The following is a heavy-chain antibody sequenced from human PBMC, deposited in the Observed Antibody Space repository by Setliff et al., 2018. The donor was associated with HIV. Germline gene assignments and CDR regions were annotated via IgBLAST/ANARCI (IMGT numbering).Heavy chain of an antibody. CDR2: INTFTGTP. CDR1: EYTFASHA. Sequence: ASVKVSCKASEYTFASHALIWVRQAPGQGLEWMGWINTFTGTPTYAQGLTGRFVFSLDTSVSTAYLQINNLKADDTAVYYCAREYQFLSHYYGLDVWGQGTTVTVSS. V-gene: IGHV7-4-1*02. J-gene: IGHJ6*02. D-gene: IGHD3-16*02. CDR3: AREYQFLSHYYGLDV.